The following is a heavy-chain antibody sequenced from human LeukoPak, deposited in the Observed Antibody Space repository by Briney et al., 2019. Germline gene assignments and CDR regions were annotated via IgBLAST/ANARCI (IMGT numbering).Heavy chain of an antibody. CDR1: GYTFTSYG. CDR3: ARDRPYSGSPGWFDP. CDR2: ISAYNGNT. J-gene: IGHJ5*02. V-gene: IGHV1-18*01. D-gene: IGHD1-26*01. Sequence: ASVKVSCKASGYTFTSYGISWVRQAPGQGLEWMGWISAYNGNTNYAQKLQGRVTMTIDTSTSTAYMELRSLRSDDTAVYYCARDRPYSGSPGWFDPWGQGTLVTVSS.